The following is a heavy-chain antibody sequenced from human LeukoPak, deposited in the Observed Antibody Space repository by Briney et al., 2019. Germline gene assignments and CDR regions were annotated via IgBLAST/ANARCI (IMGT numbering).Heavy chain of an antibody. D-gene: IGHD6-19*01. CDR1: GFTLSSYS. J-gene: IGHJ3*02. V-gene: IGHV4-34*01. Sequence: GSLRLSCAASGFTLSSYSMNWIRQPPGKGLEWIGEINHSGSTNYNPSLKSRVTISVDTSKNQFSLKLSSVTAADTAVYYCARVRSSGWYGGGAFDIWGQGTMVTVSS. CDR3: ARVRSSGWYGGGAFDI. CDR2: INHSGST.